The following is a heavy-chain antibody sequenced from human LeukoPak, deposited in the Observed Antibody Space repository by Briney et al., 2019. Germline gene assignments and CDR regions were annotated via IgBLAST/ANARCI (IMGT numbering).Heavy chain of an antibody. D-gene: IGHD3-16*01. CDR1: GFIFNSYW. V-gene: IGHV3-23*01. J-gene: IGHJ4*02. CDR3: AKRPLVWGSFDY. Sequence: GGSLRLSCAASGFIFNSYWMSWVRQAPGKGLEWVSAISGSGGSTYYADSVKGRFTISRDNSKNTLYLQMNSLRAEDTAVYYCAKRPLVWGSFDYWGQGTLVTVSS. CDR2: ISGSGGST.